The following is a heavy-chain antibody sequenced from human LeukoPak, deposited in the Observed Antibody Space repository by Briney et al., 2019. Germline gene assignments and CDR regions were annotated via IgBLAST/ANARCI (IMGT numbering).Heavy chain of an antibody. CDR2: IRYDGSNK. Sequence: PEGSLRLSCAASGFTFSSYGMHWVRQAPGKGLEWVAFIRYDGSNKYYADSVKGRFTISRDNSKNTLYLQMNSLRAEDTAVYYCAKGVSGSSSWFDPWGQGTLVTVSS. D-gene: IGHD3-10*01. CDR1: GFTFSSYG. CDR3: AKGVSGSSSWFDP. J-gene: IGHJ5*02. V-gene: IGHV3-30*02.